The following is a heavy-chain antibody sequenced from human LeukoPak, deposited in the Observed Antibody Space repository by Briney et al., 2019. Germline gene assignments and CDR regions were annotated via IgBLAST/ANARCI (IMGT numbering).Heavy chain of an antibody. J-gene: IGHJ4*02. CDR1: GGSISSYY. Sequence: SETLSLTCTVSGGSISSYYWSWIRQPPGKGLEWIGYIYYSGSTNYNPSLKSRVTISVDTSKNQFSLKLSSVTAADTAVYYCASADMYGSGSIDYWGQGTLVTVSS. CDR3: ASADMYGSGSIDY. V-gene: IGHV4-59*01. D-gene: IGHD3-10*01. CDR2: IYYSGST.